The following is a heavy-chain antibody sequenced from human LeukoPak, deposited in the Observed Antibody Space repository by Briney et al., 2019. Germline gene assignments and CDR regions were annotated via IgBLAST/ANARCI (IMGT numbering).Heavy chain of an antibody. CDR2: INSDGSST. Sequence: PGGSLRLSCAASGFTFSSYWMHWVRQAPGKGLVWVSRINSDGSSTSYADSVKGRFTISRDSAKNTLYLQMNSLRAEDTAVYYCAKGLPAYSSGWLRHPGDYWGQGTLVTVSS. CDR3: AKGLPAYSSGWLRHPGDY. V-gene: IGHV3-74*01. CDR1: GFTFSSYW. D-gene: IGHD6-19*01. J-gene: IGHJ4*02.